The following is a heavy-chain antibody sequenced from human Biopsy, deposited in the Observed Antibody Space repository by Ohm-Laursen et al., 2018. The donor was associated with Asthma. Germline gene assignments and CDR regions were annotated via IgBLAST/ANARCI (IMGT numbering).Heavy chain of an antibody. CDR3: ARTFHFWSPYHAEHYQL. CDR1: GFTFGNFC. CDR2: ITGDGSQK. J-gene: IGHJ1*01. D-gene: IGHD3-3*02. Sequence: SLRLSCTASGFTFGNFCMSWGRQTPGKGLEWVATITGDGSQKIYVDSVTGRFTISRDNAKNSLYLQMNSLRAEDTAVYYCARTFHFWSPYHAEHYQLWGQGTLVTVSS. V-gene: IGHV3-7*01.